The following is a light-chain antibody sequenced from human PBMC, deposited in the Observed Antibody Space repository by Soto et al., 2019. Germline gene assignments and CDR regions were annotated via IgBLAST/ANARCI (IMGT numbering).Light chain of an antibody. CDR2: GAS. CDR1: QSVRSD. V-gene: IGKV3-15*01. Sequence: MTQSPATLSVSPGEAATLSCRASQSVRSDLAWYQHKPGQAPRLLISGASTRATGTPARFSGSGSGTEFTLTITSLQPEDFAIYYCLQYDEWPRTFGQGTKVEFK. CDR3: LQYDEWPRT. J-gene: IGKJ1*01.